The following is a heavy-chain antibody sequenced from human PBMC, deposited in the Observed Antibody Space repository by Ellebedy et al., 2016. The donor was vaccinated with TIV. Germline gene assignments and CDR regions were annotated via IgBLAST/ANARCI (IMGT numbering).Heavy chain of an antibody. Sequence: GESLKISCAASGFTFNTYAMSWVRQAPGKGLEWVSAISGSGESKYYTDSVKGRFTISRDNSKNTLYLQMDSLRVEDTAIYYCAKAPYSLGWYSGGDHWGQGTLVTVSS. J-gene: IGHJ4*02. CDR3: AKAPYSLGWYSGGDH. CDR1: GFTFNTYA. V-gene: IGHV3-23*01. CDR2: ISGSGESK. D-gene: IGHD6-13*01.